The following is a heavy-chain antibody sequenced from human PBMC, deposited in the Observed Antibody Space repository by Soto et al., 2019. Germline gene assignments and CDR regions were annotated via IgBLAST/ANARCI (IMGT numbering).Heavy chain of an antibody. CDR3: ARGRMGSNWFDP. CDR2: INAGNGNT. V-gene: IGHV1-3*01. Sequence: EASVKVSCKASGYTFTSYAMHWVRQAPGQRLEWMGWINAGNGNTKYSQKFQGRVTITRDTSASTAYMELSSLRSEDTAVYYCARGRMGSNWFDPWGQGTLVTVS. D-gene: IGHD1-26*01. J-gene: IGHJ5*02. CDR1: GYTFTSYA.